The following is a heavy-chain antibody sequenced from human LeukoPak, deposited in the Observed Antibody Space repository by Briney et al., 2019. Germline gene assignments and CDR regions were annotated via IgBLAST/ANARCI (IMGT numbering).Heavy chain of an antibody. J-gene: IGHJ4*02. CDR1: GFTFSDYW. CDR2: ISNSGNTI. D-gene: IGHD3-10*01. V-gene: IGHV3-11*04. CDR3: AKAREYYYGSGHDY. Sequence: GGSLRLSCAASGFTFSDYWMSWVRQAPGKGLEWVSYISNSGNTIYYADSVKGRFTIFRDNAKNSLYLQMNSLRVEDTAVYYCAKAREYYYGSGHDYWGQGTLVTVSS.